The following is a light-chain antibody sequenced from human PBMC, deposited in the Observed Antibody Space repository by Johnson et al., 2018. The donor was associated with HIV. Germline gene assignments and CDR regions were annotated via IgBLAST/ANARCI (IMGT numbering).Light chain of an antibody. Sequence: QSVLTQPPSVSAAPGQKVTISCSGSSSDMGNYAVSWYQQLPGTAPKLLIYENNKRPSGIPDRFSGSKSGTSATLGITGLQTGDEADYYCGTWDSSLSAHFVVGTGTNITVL. J-gene: IGLJ1*01. V-gene: IGLV1-51*02. CDR1: SSDMGNYA. CDR2: ENN. CDR3: GTWDSSLSAHFV.